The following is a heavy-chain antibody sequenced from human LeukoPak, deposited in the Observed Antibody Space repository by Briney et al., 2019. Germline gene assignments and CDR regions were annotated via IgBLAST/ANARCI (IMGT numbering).Heavy chain of an antibody. CDR3: AKNPIGYDSSGYSTY. CDR1: GFTFSSSA. D-gene: IGHD3-22*01. Sequence: GGSLRLSCAASGFTFSSSAMSWVRQVPGKGLEWVSGISASGSSTSYADSVRGRFTISRDNSKNTLYLQMNSLRAEDTAVYYCAKNPIGYDSSGYSTYWGQGTLVTVSS. V-gene: IGHV3-23*01. CDR2: ISASGSST. J-gene: IGHJ4*02.